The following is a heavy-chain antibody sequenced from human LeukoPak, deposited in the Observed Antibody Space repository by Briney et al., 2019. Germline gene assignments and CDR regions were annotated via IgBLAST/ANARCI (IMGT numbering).Heavy chain of an antibody. V-gene: IGHV3-23*01. CDR1: GFTFDDYA. CDR3: AKDLGEGRFFSLDY. J-gene: IGHJ4*02. CDR2: ISGSGGST. D-gene: IGHD3-3*01. Sequence: GGSLRLSCAASGFTFDDYAMHWVRQAPGKGLEWVSGISGSGGSTYYADSVKGRFTISRDNSKNTLYLQMNSLRAEDTAVYYCAKDLGEGRFFSLDYWGRGTLVSVSS.